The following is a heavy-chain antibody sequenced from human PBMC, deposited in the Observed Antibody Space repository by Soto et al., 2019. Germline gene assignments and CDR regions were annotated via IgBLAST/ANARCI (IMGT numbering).Heavy chain of an antibody. V-gene: IGHV3-23*01. D-gene: IGHD6-19*01. CDR3: AKAHSSGWYDSNPFDY. J-gene: IGHJ4*02. CDR1: GFTFSSYA. Sequence: GGSLRLSCAASGFTFSSYAMSWVRQAPGKGLEWVSAISGSGGSTYYADSVKGRFTISRDNSKNTLYLQMNSLRAEDTAVYYCAKAHSSGWYDSNPFDYWGQGTLVTVSS. CDR2: ISGSGGST.